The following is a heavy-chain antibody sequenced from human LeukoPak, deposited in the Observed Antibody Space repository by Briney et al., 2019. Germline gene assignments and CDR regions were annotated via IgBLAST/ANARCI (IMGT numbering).Heavy chain of an antibody. CDR1: GFSFSSYA. J-gene: IGHJ6*04. CDR3: AELGITMIGGV. V-gene: IGHV3-30*02. CDR2: IRYDGSDE. Sequence: GGSLRLSCTASGFSFSSYAMHWVRQAPGRGLEWVAIIRYDGSDEDYADSVKGRFTISRDNAKNSLYLQMNSLRAEDTAVYYCAELGITMIGGVWGKGTTVTISS. D-gene: IGHD3-10*02.